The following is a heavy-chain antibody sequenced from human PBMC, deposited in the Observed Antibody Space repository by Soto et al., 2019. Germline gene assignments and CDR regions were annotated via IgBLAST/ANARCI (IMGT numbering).Heavy chain of an antibody. CDR1: GGSFSGYY. CDR2: INHSGST. V-gene: IGHV4-34*01. Sequence: KTSETLSLTCAVYGGSFSGYYWSWIRQPPGKGLEWIGEINHSGSTNYNPSLKSRVTISVDTSKNQFSLKLSSVTAADAAVYYCARGRFDYWGQGTLVTVYS. CDR3: ARGRFDY. J-gene: IGHJ4*02.